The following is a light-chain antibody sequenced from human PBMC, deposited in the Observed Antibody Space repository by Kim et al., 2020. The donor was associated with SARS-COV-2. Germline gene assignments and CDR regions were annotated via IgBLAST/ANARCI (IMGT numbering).Light chain of an antibody. CDR2: DAS. J-gene: IGKJ3*01. CDR3: HLNYITPFT. Sequence: DIQMTQSPSTLSASVGDRVIITCRTTQSIFSHLNWYQQKPGRAPKLLMYDASTLQGGVPSRFSGSGSETEFTLPISSLQPEDVLTYFCHLNYITPFTFGPGTKVDIK. V-gene: IGKV1-39*01. CDR1: QSIFSH.